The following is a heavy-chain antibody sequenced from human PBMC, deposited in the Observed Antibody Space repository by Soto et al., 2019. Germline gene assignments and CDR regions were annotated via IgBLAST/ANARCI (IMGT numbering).Heavy chain of an antibody. CDR1: GGSVTNSSYY. D-gene: IGHD4-17*01. J-gene: IGHJ4*02. V-gene: IGHV4-39*01. Sequence: PSETLSLTCTVSGGSVTNSSYYWGWIRQSPGKGLEWIGSVYYRGRSYSKSSVKSRVTISVDTSKNRFSLSLNSVTASDTAVYFCVSKRTTVPIQAYFDYWGPGALVTVSS. CDR2: VYYRGRS. CDR3: VSKRTTVPIQAYFDY.